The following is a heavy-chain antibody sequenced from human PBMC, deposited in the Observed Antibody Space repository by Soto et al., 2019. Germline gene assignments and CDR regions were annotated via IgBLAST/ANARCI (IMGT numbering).Heavy chain of an antibody. CDR3: VCSLGPTTGIDY. D-gene: IGHD2-2*01. V-gene: IGHV4-39*01. Sequence: QLHLQQSGPGLVKPSETLSLTCTVSGGSITSSSYYWGWIRQPPGKGLEWIGNIHHSGNTHSDPSLKSRLTMSVDTPKSQFSLSLSSVTAADTAVYYCVCSLGPTTGIDYWGQGILVTVST. CDR1: GGSITSSSYY. J-gene: IGHJ4*02. CDR2: IHHSGNT.